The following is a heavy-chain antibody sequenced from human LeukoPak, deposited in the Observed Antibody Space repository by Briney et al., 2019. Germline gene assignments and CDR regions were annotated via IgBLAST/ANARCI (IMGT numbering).Heavy chain of an antibody. CDR1: GYTFTGYY. CDR3: ARDRKYYYDSSGYSRRYNWFDP. D-gene: IGHD3-22*01. J-gene: IGHJ5*02. Sequence: GTSVKVSCKGSGYTFTGYYMHWVRQAPGQGLEWMGWINPNSGDTGYAQKFQGRVTMTRDTSISTAYMELSRLRSDDTAVYYCARDRKYYYDSSGYSRRYNWFDPWGQGTLVTVSS. CDR2: INPNSGDT. V-gene: IGHV1-2*02.